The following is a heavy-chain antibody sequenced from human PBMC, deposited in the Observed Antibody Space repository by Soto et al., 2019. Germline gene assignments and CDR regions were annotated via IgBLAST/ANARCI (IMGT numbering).Heavy chain of an antibody. V-gene: IGHV3-48*02. Sequence: GGSLRLSCAASGFTFSSDSMNWVRQAPGKGLEWGSYISSSRSTICYADSVKGRFTISRDNAKNSLYLQMNSLRDEDTAVYYCARSTNYYDSSGYYYYYGMDVWGQGTTVTVSS. J-gene: IGHJ6*02. CDR3: ARSTNYYDSSGYYYYYGMDV. D-gene: IGHD3-22*01. CDR2: ISSSRSTI. CDR1: GFTFSSDS.